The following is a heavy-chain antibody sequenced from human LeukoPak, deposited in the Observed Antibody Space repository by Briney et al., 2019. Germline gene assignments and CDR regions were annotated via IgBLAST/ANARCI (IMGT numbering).Heavy chain of an antibody. Sequence: GASVKVSCKASGNTFSDYYLHWVRQAPGQGLEWMGWINTNTGNPTYAQGFTGRFVFSLDTSVSTAYLQISSLKAEDTAVYYCARDGAVAGPNFDYWGQGTLVTVSS. CDR1: GNTFSDYY. V-gene: IGHV7-4-1*02. CDR3: ARDGAVAGPNFDY. D-gene: IGHD6-19*01. CDR2: INTNTGNP. J-gene: IGHJ4*02.